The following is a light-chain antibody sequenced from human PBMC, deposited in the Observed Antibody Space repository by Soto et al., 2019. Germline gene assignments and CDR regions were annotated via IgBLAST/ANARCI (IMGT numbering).Light chain of an antibody. CDR1: SSDIGAYNY. CDR3: GSYTGGNTYV. Sequence: QSVLTQPASVSGSPGQSITISCTGTSSDIGAYNYVSWYQQHPGKAPKLMIFEVNKRPSGVPDRFSGSKSGNTASLTVSGLQAEDEADYYCGSYTGGNTYVFGAGTKVT. V-gene: IGLV2-8*01. J-gene: IGLJ1*01. CDR2: EVN.